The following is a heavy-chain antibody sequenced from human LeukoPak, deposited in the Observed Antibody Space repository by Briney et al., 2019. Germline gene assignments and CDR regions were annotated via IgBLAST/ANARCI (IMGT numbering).Heavy chain of an antibody. J-gene: IGHJ4*02. CDR1: GVSISSSSYY. D-gene: IGHD3-3*02. Sequence: SETLSLTCTVSGVSISSSSYYWGWIRQPPGKGLEWIGSIYYSGSTYYNPSLKSRVTISVDTSKNQFSLELSSVTAADTAVYYCASSNHFWSGYYLLDYWSQGTLVTVSS. CDR3: ASSNHFWSGYYLLDY. CDR2: IYYSGST. V-gene: IGHV4-39*07.